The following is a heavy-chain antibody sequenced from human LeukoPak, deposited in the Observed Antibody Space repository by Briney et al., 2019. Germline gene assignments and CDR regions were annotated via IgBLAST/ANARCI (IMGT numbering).Heavy chain of an antibody. J-gene: IGHJ4*02. CDR3: ARSYSSSPGDY. CDR2: IKQDGSEK. V-gene: IGHV3-7*01. CDR1: GFTFDDYA. Sequence: GGSLRLSCAASGFTFDDYAMHWVRQAPGKGLEWVANIKQDGSEKYYVDSVKGRFTISRDNAKSSLYLQMSTLRAEDTAVYYCARSYSSSPGDYWGQGTLVTVSS. D-gene: IGHD6-6*01.